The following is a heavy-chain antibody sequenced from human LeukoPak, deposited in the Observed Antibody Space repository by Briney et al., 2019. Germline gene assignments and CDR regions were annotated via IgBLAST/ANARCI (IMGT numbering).Heavy chain of an antibody. Sequence: ASVKVSCKASGYTFTSYDINWVRQATGQGLEWMGWMNPNSGNTGYAQKFQGRVTMTRNTSISTAYMELSSLRSEDTAVYYCARGRAAPYDFWSGYWYYYYMDVWGKGTTVTVSS. D-gene: IGHD3-3*01. CDR1: GYTFTSYD. V-gene: IGHV1-8*01. CDR2: MNPNSGNT. CDR3: ARGRAAPYDFWSGYWYYYYMDV. J-gene: IGHJ6*03.